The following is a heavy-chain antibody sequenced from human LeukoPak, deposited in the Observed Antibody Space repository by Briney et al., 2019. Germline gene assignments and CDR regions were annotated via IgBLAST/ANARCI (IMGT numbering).Heavy chain of an antibody. CDR1: GDSVSSNSAA. D-gene: IGHD5-24*01. Sequence: SQTLSLTCAISGDSVSSNSAAWNWIRQSPSRGLEWLGRTYYRSKWYNDYAVSVKSRVTINPDTSKNQFSLQLNSVTPEDTAVYYCARSFMEDGYNFGYYFDYWGQGTLVTVSS. J-gene: IGHJ4*02. CDR3: ARSFMEDGYNFGYYFDY. V-gene: IGHV6-1*01. CDR2: TYYRSKWYN.